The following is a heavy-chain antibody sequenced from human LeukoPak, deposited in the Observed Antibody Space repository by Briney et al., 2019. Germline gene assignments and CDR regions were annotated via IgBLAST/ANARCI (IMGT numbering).Heavy chain of an antibody. V-gene: IGHV1-2*02. D-gene: IGHD3-22*01. Sequence: ASVKVSCKASGHTFTGYFMHWVRQAPGQGLEWMGWINPYSGDTNYAQKFQGRVTMTRDTSISTAFMELSRLRSDDTAVYYCARGKDHYYDSSGYPDYYYYTMDVWGQGTTVTVSS. J-gene: IGHJ6*02. CDR1: GHTFTGYF. CDR3: ARGKDHYYDSSGYPDYYYYTMDV. CDR2: INPYSGDT.